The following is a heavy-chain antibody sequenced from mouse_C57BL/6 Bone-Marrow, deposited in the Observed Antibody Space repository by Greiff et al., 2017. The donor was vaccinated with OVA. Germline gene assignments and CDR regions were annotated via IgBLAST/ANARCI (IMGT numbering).Heavy chain of an antibody. CDR3: AREGGYDEVYYFDY. CDR1: GYTFTSYW. V-gene: IGHV1-50*01. J-gene: IGHJ2*01. CDR2: IDPSDSYT. D-gene: IGHD2-2*01. Sequence: QVQLQQSGAELVKPGASVKLSCKASGYTFTSYWMQWVKQRPGQGLEWIGEIDPSDSYTNYNQKFKGKATLTVDTSSSTAYMQLSSLTSEDSAVYYCAREGGYDEVYYFDYWGQGTTLTVSS.